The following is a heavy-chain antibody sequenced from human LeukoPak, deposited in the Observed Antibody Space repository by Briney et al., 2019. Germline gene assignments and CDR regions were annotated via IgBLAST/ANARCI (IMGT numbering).Heavy chain of an antibody. CDR1: GGSFSGYY. CDR2: INHSGST. Sequence: KASETLSLTCAVYGGSFSGYYWSWIRQPPGKELEWIGEINHSGSTNYNPSLKSRVTISVDTSKNQFSLKLSSVTAADTAVYFCQSKAYDILTGYKNWSFDYWGQGTLVTVSS. V-gene: IGHV4-34*01. D-gene: IGHD3-9*01. J-gene: IGHJ4*02. CDR3: QSKAYDILTGYKNWSFDY.